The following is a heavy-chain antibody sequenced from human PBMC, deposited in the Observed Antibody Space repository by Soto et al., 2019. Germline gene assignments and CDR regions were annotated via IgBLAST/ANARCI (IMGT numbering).Heavy chain of an antibody. J-gene: IGHJ6*03. CDR1: GYTFTSYD. V-gene: IGHV1-8*01. CDR2: MNPNSGNT. Sequence: QVQLVQSGAEVKKPGASVKVSCKASGYTFTSYDINWVRQATGQGLEWMGWMNPNSGNTGYAQKFQGRVTMTRNTSISTDYIELSSLRSEDTAVYYCARRLRQLLSRPHYYYHMDVWGKGTTVTESS. D-gene: IGHD2-21*02. CDR3: ARRLRQLLSRPHYYYHMDV.